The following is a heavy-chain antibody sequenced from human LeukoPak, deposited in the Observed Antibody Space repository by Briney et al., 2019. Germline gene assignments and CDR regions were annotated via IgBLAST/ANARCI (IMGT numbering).Heavy chain of an antibody. V-gene: IGHV3-48*01. Sequence: GGSPRLSCAASGFTFTIFGLNWVRQAPGKVPEWVSYIDARSGITYYADSVQGRFTISRDNAQESVFLQMNSLRADDTAVYYCARTYDFGRGPPGDAFDNWGPGTLVTVPS. CDR3: ARTYDFGRGPPGDAFDN. CDR2: IDARSGIT. D-gene: IGHD3-3*01. J-gene: IGHJ3*02. CDR1: GFTFTIFG.